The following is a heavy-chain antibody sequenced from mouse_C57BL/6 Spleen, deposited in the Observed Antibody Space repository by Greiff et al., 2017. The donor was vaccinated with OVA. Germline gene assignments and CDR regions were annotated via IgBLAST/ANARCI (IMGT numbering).Heavy chain of an antibody. CDR2: IDPSDSYT. Sequence: QVQLQQPGAELVRPGTSVKLSCKASGYTFTSYWMHWVKQRPGQGLEWIGVIDPSDSYTNYNQKFKGKATLTVDTSSSTAYMQLSSLTSEDSAVYYCARYAYYSNYGGFDYWGQGTTLTVSS. J-gene: IGHJ2*01. CDR3: ARYAYYSNYGGFDY. CDR1: GYTFTSYW. V-gene: IGHV1-59*01. D-gene: IGHD2-5*01.